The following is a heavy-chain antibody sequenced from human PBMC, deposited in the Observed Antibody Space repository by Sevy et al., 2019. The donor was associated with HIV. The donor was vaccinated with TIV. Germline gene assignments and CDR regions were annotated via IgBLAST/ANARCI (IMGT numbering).Heavy chain of an antibody. D-gene: IGHD3-10*01. CDR3: ARDLGYGSGKRGVDY. Sequence: GGSLRLSCAASGFTFSSYGMHWVRQAPGKGLEWVAVIWYDGSNKYYADSVKGRFTISRDNSKNTLYLQMNSLRAEDTVVYYCARDLGYGSGKRGVDYWGQGTLVTVSS. CDR1: GFTFSSYG. V-gene: IGHV3-33*01. CDR2: IWYDGSNK. J-gene: IGHJ4*02.